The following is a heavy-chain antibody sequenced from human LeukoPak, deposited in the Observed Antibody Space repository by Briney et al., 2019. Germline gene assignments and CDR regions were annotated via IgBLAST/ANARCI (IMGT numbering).Heavy chain of an antibody. CDR2: ISYDGTNK. CDR1: GFTFSNYA. D-gene: IGHD5-24*01. Sequence: PGGSLRLSCAASGFTFSNYAKHWVRQAPGKGLEWVSVISYDGTNKYYADSVKGRFTISRDNSKNTLYLQMNSLKTEDTALYYCARQMATILDGILDYWGQGTLVTVSS. CDR3: ARQMATILDGILDY. J-gene: IGHJ4*02. V-gene: IGHV3-30*04.